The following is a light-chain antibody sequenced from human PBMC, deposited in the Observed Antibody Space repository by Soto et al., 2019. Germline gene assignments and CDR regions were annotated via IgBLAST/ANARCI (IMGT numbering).Light chain of an antibody. J-gene: IGKJ4*01. CDR2: GAS. V-gene: IGKV3-20*01. CDR3: QHYRTS. CDR1: QSVSSSY. Sequence: EIVLTQSPGTLSLSPGERATLSCRASQSVSSSYLAWYQQKPGQAPSQLIYGASSRATGIPDRFSGGGSGTDFTLTITRLEPEDFAVYYCQHYRTSFGGGTRVEIK.